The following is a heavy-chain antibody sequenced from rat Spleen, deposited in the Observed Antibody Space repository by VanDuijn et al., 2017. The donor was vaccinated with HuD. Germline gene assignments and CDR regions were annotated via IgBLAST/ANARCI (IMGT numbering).Heavy chain of an antibody. CDR3: TTVGIIRGTLFAY. CDR2: ISYDGSST. J-gene: IGHJ3*01. V-gene: IGHV5-20*01. CDR1: GLIFSDYY. Sequence: EVQLVESDGGLVQPGRSLKLSCVASGLIFSDYYMAWVRQTPTKGLEWVASISYDGSSTYYRDSVKGRFTFSRDNAKSTLYLQMDSLRSEDTATYYCTTVGIIRGTLFAYWGQGTLVTVSS. D-gene: IGHD4-3*01.